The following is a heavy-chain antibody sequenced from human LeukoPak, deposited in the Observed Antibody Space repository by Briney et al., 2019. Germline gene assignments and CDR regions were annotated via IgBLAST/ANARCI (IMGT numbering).Heavy chain of an antibody. CDR1: GGSISSNY. V-gene: IGHV4-59*08. J-gene: IGHJ4*02. Sequence: SETLSLTCTVSGGSISSNYWSWIRQPPGKGLEWIGYIYYSGSTNYSPSLKSRVTISVDTSKNQFSLKLSSVTAADTAVYYCARLSYDTSGYWPDYFDYWGQGTLVTVSS. D-gene: IGHD3-22*01. CDR2: IYYSGST. CDR3: ARLSYDTSGYWPDYFDY.